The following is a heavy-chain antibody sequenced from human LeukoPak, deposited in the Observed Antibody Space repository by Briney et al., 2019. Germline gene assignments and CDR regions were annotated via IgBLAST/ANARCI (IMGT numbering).Heavy chain of an antibody. CDR3: ARKRFYYDSSGYWGSHYYYYMDV. CDR1: GGSIGSYY. Sequence: PSETLSLTCTVSGGSIGSYYWSWIRQPPGKGLEWIGYIYDSGSTNYNPSLKSRVTISVDTSKNQFSLKLSSVTAADTAVYYCARKRFYYDSSGYWGSHYYYYMDVWGKGTTVTISS. J-gene: IGHJ6*03. D-gene: IGHD3-22*01. CDR2: IYDSGST. V-gene: IGHV4-59*12.